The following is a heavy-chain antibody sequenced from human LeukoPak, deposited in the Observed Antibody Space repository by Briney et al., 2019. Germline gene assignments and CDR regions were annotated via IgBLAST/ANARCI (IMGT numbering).Heavy chain of an antibody. CDR2: ISNSRNSRM. D-gene: IGHD5-12*01. CDR3: TRDLGGSY. V-gene: IGHV3-21*01. J-gene: IGHJ4*02. Sequence: SGGSLRLSCAASGFTSSTYNMTWVRQAPGKGLEWVSPISNSRNSRMYYADSLKGRFTISRDDAKNSLYLQMNSLTVEDTAVYYCTRDLGGSYWGQGTLVTVSS. CDR1: GFTSSTYN.